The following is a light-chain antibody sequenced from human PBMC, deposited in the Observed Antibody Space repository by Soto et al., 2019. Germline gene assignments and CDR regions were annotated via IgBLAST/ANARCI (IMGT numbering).Light chain of an antibody. J-gene: IGKJ5*01. Sequence: DIQMTQSPSSLSASVGDRVTITCRASQGISSYLAWFQQKPGKATKSLIYAASTLQSGVPSKFSGSGSGTDFTLTISSLQPEDFATYYCQQYYTYPISFGQGTRLEIK. CDR1: QGISSY. CDR2: AAS. V-gene: IGKV1-16*02. CDR3: QQYYTYPIS.